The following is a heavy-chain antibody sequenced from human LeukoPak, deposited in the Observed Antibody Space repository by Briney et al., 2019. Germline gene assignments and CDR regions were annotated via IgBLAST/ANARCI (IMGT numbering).Heavy chain of an antibody. J-gene: IGHJ4*02. CDR2: IHSSGNT. D-gene: IGHD6-19*01. CDR3: ARHRSSGWYNAGDY. CDR1: GYSISSGYY. Sequence: VKPSATLSLTCTVSGYSISSGYYWGWIRQPPGKRLEWVGSIHSSGNTYYSPTLKSRVTISVDTSKNQFSLNLSTVTAADTAVYYCARHRSSGWYNAGDYWGQGTLVTVSS. V-gene: IGHV4-38-2*02.